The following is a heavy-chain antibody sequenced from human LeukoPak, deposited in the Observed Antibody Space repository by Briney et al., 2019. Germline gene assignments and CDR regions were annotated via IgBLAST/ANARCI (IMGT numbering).Heavy chain of an antibody. CDR2: IYYSGST. J-gene: IGHJ1*01. Sequence: PSETLSLTCTVSSDSISSSYWSWIRQPPGKGLEWIGYIYYSGSTNYIPSLKSRVAISVDTSKNQFSLKLNSVTAADTAVYYCARGYCSSTICFQYFHHWGQGTLVTVSS. D-gene: IGHD2-2*01. V-gene: IGHV4-59*01. CDR3: ARGYCSSTICFQYFHH. CDR1: SDSISSSY.